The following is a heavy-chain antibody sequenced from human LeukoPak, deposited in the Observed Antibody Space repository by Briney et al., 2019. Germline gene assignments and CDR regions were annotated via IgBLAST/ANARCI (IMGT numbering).Heavy chain of an antibody. V-gene: IGHV3-11*01. D-gene: IGHD6-19*01. CDR1: GFTFSDYY. CDR3: ARDPGSGWYVLGWFDP. CDR2: IGSSGSTI. Sequence: GGSLRLSCAASGFTFSDYYMSWVRQAPGKGLEWVSYIGSSGSTIYYADSVKGRFTISRDNAKNSLYLQMNSLRAEDTAVYYCARDPGSGWYVLGWFDPWGQGTLVTVSS. J-gene: IGHJ5*02.